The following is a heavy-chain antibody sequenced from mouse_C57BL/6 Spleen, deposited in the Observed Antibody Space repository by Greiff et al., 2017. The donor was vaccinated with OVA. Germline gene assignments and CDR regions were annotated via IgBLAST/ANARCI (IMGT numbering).Heavy chain of an antibody. J-gene: IGHJ4*01. V-gene: IGHV14-2*01. CDR3: TRYSNGYAMDY. CDR2: IDPEDGET. CDR1: GFNITDYY. D-gene: IGHD2-5*01. Sequence: VQLQQPGAELVKPGASVKLSCTASGFNITDYYMHWVKQRPEQGLEWIGRIDPEDGETKYAPKFQGKATITADTSSNTAYLQLSSLTSEDTADYYCTRYSNGYAMDYWGQGTSVTVSS.